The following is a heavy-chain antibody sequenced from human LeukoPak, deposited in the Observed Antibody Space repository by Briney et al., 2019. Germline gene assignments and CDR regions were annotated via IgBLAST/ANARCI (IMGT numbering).Heavy chain of an antibody. CDR1: GGSISSSNW. V-gene: IGHV4-4*02. J-gene: IGHJ4*02. CDR2: IYHSGST. D-gene: IGHD6-19*01. CDR3: ASLYSSGWYSNFDY. Sequence: PSETLSLTCAVSGGSISSSNWWSRVRQPPGKGLEWIGEIYHSGSTNYNPSLKSRVTISVDKSKNQFSLKLSSVTAADTAVYYCASLYSSGWYSNFDYWGQGTLVIVSS.